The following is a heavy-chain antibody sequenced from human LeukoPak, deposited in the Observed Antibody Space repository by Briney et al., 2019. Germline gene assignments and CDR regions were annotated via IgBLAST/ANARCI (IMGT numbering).Heavy chain of an antibody. CDR3: ARAEGYSSSWYYSYYYYGMDV. CDR1: GSTFTGYY. Sequence: GAAVKVSCKASGSTFTGYYMHWVRQAPGQGLEWMGWINPNSGGTNYAQKFQGRVTMTRDTSISTAYMELSRLRSDDTAVYYCARAEGYSSSWYYSYYYYGMDVWGQGTTVTVSS. CDR2: INPNSGGT. J-gene: IGHJ6*02. D-gene: IGHD6-13*01. V-gene: IGHV1-2*02.